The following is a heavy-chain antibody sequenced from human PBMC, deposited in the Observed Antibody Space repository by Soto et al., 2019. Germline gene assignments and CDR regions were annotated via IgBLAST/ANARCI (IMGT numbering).Heavy chain of an antibody. CDR1: GFTVSSNY. J-gene: IGHJ6*02. V-gene: IGHV3-53*01. CDR3: ASGYGYLDYYYGMDV. Sequence: EAQLVESGGGLIQPGGSLRLSCAASGFTVSSNYMSWVRQAPGKGLEWVSVIYSGGSTYYADSVKGRFTISRDNSKNTLYLQMNSLRAEDTAVYYCASGYGYLDYYYGMDVWGQGTTVTVSS. CDR2: IYSGGST. D-gene: IGHD5-12*01.